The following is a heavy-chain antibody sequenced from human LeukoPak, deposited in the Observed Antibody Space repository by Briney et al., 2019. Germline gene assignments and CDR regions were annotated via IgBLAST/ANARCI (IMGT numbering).Heavy chain of an antibody. CDR3: AKQGANWGCGYFDY. D-gene: IGHD7-27*01. V-gene: IGHV3-23*01. J-gene: IGHJ4*02. Sequence: PGGSLRLSYAPWGFTFKSYPMSRVRQAPGKGLEWVSAISGTGTNTNYADSVKGRFTISRDNSKNTLYLQMNSLRAEDTAVYYCAKQGANWGCGYFDYWGQGTLVTVSS. CDR1: GFTFKSYP. CDR2: ISGTGTNT.